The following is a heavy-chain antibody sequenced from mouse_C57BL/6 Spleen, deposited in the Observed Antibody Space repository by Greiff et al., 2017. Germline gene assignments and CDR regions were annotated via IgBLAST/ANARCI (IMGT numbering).Heavy chain of an antibody. D-gene: IGHD1-1*01. Sequence: VQLQQSGAELVQPGASVKISCKASGYAFSSYWMNWVKQRPGKGLEWIGQIYPGDGDTNYKGKFKGKATLTADKSASTAYMQLSSLTTEDSAVYLCARNYGSPFAYWGQGTLVTVSA. CDR3: ARNYGSPFAY. CDR2: IYPGDGDT. J-gene: IGHJ3*01. V-gene: IGHV1-80*01. CDR1: GYAFSSYW.